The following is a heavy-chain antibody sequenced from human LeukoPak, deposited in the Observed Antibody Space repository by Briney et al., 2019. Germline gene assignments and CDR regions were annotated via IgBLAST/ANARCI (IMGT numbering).Heavy chain of an antibody. Sequence: GGSLRLSCAASGFTFSSYWMSWVRQAPGKGLEWVANIKQDGSEKYYVDSVKGRFTISRDNAKNSLYLQMNSLRAEDTAVYYCATYSSLNRREFQYWGQGTLLTVST. CDR1: GFTFSSYW. CDR2: IKQDGSEK. D-gene: IGHD3-22*01. J-gene: IGHJ1*01. V-gene: IGHV3-7*01. CDR3: ATYSSLNRREFQY.